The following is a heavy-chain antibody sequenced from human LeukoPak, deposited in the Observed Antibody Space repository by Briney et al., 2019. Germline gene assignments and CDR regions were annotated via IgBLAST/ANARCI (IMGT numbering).Heavy chain of an antibody. J-gene: IGHJ4*02. CDR3: ARGRTMVRGAYTPPYDY. CDR2: INHSGST. CDR1: GGSFSGYY. V-gene: IGHV4-34*01. Sequence: PSETLSLTCAVYGGSFSGYYWSWIRQPPGKGLEWIGEINHSGSTNYNPSLKSRVTISVDTSKNQFSLKLSSVTAADTAVYYCARGRTMVRGAYTPPYDYWGQGTLVTVSS. D-gene: IGHD3-10*01.